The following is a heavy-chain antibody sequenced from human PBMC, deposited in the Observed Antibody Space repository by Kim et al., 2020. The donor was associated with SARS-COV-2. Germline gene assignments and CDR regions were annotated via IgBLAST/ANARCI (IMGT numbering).Heavy chain of an antibody. V-gene: IGHV3-23*01. CDR3: AKDGAAGTPGSYYYGMDV. Sequence: KARFTISRDNSKNPLYLQMNSLRAEDTAVYYCAKDGAAGTPGSYYYGMDVWGQGTTVTVSS. J-gene: IGHJ6*02. D-gene: IGHD6-13*01.